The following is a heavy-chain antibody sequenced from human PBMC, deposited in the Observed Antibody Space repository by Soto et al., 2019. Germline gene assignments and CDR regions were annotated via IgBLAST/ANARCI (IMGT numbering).Heavy chain of an antibody. CDR2: IYWDDDK. CDR1: GFSLSTSGVG. D-gene: IGHD3-3*01. J-gene: IGHJ4*02. Sequence: QITLKESGPTLVNPTQTLTLTCTFSGFSLSTSGVGVGWIRQPPGKALEWLALIYWDDDKRYSPSLKSRLTITKDTSKNQVVLTMTNMDPVDTATYYCAHSSLSDDFWSGYYPNFDYWGQGTLVTVSS. CDR3: AHSSLSDDFWSGYYPNFDY. V-gene: IGHV2-5*02.